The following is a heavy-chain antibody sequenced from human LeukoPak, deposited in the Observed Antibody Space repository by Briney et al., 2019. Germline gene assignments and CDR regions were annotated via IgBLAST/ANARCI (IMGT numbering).Heavy chain of an antibody. V-gene: IGHV3-74*01. CDR3: ARDLHWNSADF. CDR2: IKSDGTLT. CDR1: GFTFSEYW. D-gene: IGHD1-7*01. Sequence: PGGSLRLSCAASGFTFSEYWMHWFRQGPEEGLVWVSHIKSDGTLTTYTDSVEGRFTMSRDNAKNTVYLQMNYLRAEDSGVYYCARDLHWNSADFWGQGTLVTVSS. J-gene: IGHJ4*02.